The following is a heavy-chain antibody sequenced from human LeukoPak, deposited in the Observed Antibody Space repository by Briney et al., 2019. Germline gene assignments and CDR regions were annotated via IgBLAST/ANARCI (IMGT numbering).Heavy chain of an antibody. CDR1: GGTFSSYA. V-gene: IGHV1-69*06. D-gene: IGHD5-12*01. Sequence: GASVKVSCKASGGTFSSYAISWVRQAPGQGLEWVGGIIPIFGTANYAQKFQGRVTITADKSTSTAYMELSSLRSEDTAVYYCARRFNAYHSGYGYYYMDVWGKGTTVTVSS. CDR2: IIPIFGTA. J-gene: IGHJ6*03. CDR3: ARRFNAYHSGYGYYYMDV.